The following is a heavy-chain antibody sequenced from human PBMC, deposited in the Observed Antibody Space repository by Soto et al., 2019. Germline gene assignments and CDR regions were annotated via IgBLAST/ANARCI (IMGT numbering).Heavy chain of an antibody. V-gene: IGHV4-59*01. Sequence: SETLSLTCTVSGGSISSYYWSWIRQPPGKGLEWIGYIYYSGSTNYNPSLKSRVTISVDTSKNQFSLKLSSVTAADTAVYYCARERSGCSGGSCYWLDYWGQGTLVTVS. D-gene: IGHD2-15*01. CDR2: IYYSGST. CDR3: ARERSGCSGGSCYWLDY. CDR1: GGSISSYY. J-gene: IGHJ4*02.